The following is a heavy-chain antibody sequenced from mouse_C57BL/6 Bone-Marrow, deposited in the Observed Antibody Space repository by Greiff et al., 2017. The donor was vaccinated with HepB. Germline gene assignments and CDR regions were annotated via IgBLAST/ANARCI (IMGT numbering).Heavy chain of an antibody. CDR2: INPNNGGT. J-gene: IGHJ2*01. CDR1: GYTFTDYY. Sequence: VQLQQSGPELVKPGASVKISCKASGYTFTDYYMNWVKQSHGKSLEWIGDINPNNGGTSYNQKFKGKATLTVDKSSSTAYMELRSLTSEDSAVYYCAKIPYFDCWGQGTTLTVSS. V-gene: IGHV1-26*01. CDR3: AKIPYFDC.